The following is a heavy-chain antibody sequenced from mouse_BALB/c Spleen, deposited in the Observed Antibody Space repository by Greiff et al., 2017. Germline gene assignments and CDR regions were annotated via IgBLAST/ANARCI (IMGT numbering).Heavy chain of an antibody. CDR3: ARDYGGYYFDY. CDR2: ISYDGSN. V-gene: IGHV3-6*02. Sequence: ESGPGLVKPSQSLSLTCSVTGYSITSGYYWNWIRQFPGNKLEWMGYISYDGSNNYNPSLKNRISITRDTSKNQFFLKLNSVTTEDTATYYCARDYGGYYFDYWGQGTTLTVSS. J-gene: IGHJ2*01. D-gene: IGHD1-2*01. CDR1: GYSITSGYY.